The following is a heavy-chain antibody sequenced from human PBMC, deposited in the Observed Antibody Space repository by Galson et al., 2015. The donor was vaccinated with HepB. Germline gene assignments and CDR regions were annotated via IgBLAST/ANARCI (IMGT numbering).Heavy chain of an antibody. CDR2: ISGSGSRT. CDR3: AKEGGWEFDY. D-gene: IGHD1-26*01. J-gene: IGHJ4*02. Sequence: SLRLSCAASGFTFMNYAMNWVRQAPGKGLEWVSSISGSGSRTYYADSVKGRFTISRDNSKNMVYLQMNSLRAEDTAIYYCAKEGGWEFDYWGQGTLVTVSS. CDR1: GFTFMNYA. V-gene: IGHV3-23*01.